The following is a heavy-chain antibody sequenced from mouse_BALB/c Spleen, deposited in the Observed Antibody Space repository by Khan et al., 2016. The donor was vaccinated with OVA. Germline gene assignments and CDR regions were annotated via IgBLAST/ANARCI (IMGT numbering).Heavy chain of an antibody. CDR3: ARSTYRYAFAY. D-gene: IGHD2-14*01. Sequence: EVQLQESGPSLVKPSQTLSLTCSVTGDSITSGYWSWIRKFPGNKLEYMGYMIYTGYTDYDPSLKSRIAITRHTPKNQYYLQFNSVPAEDTATYYCARSTYRYAFAYWGQGTLVTVSA. CDR1: GDSITSGY. J-gene: IGHJ3*01. CDR2: MIYTGYT. V-gene: IGHV3-8*02.